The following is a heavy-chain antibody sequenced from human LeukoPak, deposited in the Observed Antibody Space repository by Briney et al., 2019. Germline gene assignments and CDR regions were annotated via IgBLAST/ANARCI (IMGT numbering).Heavy chain of an antibody. V-gene: IGHV3-30*18. CDR3: AKRPSDYGDYVSYFDY. D-gene: IGHD4-17*01. J-gene: IGHJ4*02. Sequence: GGSLRLSCAASGFIFSTSWMHWVRQAPGKGLEWVGVISDDGRRKDYADSVKGRFTISRDNSKDTLYLQMNSLRAEDTAVYYCAKRPSDYGDYVSYFDYWGQGTLVTVSS. CDR1: GFIFSTSW. CDR2: ISDDGRRK.